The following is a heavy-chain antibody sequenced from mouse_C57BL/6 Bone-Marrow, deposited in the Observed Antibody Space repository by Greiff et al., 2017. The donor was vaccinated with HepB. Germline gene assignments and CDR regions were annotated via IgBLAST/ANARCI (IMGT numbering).Heavy chain of an antibody. CDR1: GYTFTNYW. J-gene: IGHJ1*03. V-gene: IGHV1-63*01. CDR3: ARGNGNWYFDV. Sequence: QVQLKQSGAELVRPGPSVKMSCKASGYTFTNYWIGWAKQRPGHGLEWIGDIYPGGGYTNYNEKFKGKATLTADKSSSTAYMQFSSLTSEDSAIYYCARGNGNWYFDVWGTGTTVTVSS. D-gene: IGHD2-1*01. CDR2: IYPGGGYT.